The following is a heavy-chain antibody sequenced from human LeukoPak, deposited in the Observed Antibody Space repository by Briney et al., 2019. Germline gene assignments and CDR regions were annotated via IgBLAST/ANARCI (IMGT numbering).Heavy chain of an antibody. CDR2: INPSGGST. D-gene: IGHD6-19*01. CDR3: ARDSPGQQWLVQVIDY. J-gene: IGHJ4*02. CDR1: GYTFTSYY. V-gene: IGHV1-46*01. Sequence: ASVKVSCKASGYTFTSYYMHWVRQVPGQGLEWMGIINPSGGSTSYAQKFQGRVTMTRDTSTSTVYKELSSLRSEDTAVYYCARDSPGQQWLVQVIDYWGQGTLVTVSS.